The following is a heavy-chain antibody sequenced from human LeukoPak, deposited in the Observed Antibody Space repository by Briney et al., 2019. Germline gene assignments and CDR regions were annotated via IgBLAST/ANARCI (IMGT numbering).Heavy chain of an antibody. CDR2: IKSDGSET. CDR3: ASDRVFYGLDV. Sequence: PGGSLRLSCAASGFTFSSYWMHRVRQAPGKGLMWVSRIKSDGSETSYADSVKGRFTISRDNARNTLYLQMNSLRPEDTAIYYCASDRVFYGLDVWGQGTTVTVSS. J-gene: IGHJ6*02. V-gene: IGHV3-74*01. CDR1: GFTFSSYW.